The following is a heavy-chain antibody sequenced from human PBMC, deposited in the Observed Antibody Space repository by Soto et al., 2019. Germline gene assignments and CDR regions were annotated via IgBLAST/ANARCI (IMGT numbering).Heavy chain of an antibody. CDR2: IYYSGST. D-gene: IGHD3-9*01. J-gene: IGHJ6*02. V-gene: IGHV4-59*01. Sequence: PSETLSLTCTVSGGSISSYYWSWIRQPPGKGLEWIGYIYYSGSTNYNPSLKSRVTISVDTSKNQFSLKLSSVTAADTAVYYCARGGSPYYDILTGPYYYYYGMDVWGQGTTVTVSS. CDR1: GGSISSYY. CDR3: ARGGSPYYDILTGPYYYYYGMDV.